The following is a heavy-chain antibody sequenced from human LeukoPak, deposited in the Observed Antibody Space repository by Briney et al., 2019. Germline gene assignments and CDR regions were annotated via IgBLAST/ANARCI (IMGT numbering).Heavy chain of an antibody. J-gene: IGHJ4*02. V-gene: IGHV1-2*02. CDR3: ASGTMVRANFDY. CDR1: GYTFTGYY. D-gene: IGHD3-10*01. CDR2: INPNSGGT. Sequence: GASVKVSCKASGYTFTGYYMHWVRQAPGQGLEWMGWINPNSGGTSYAQKFQGRVTMTRDTSISTAYMELSRLRSDDTAVYYCASGTMVRANFDYWGQGTLVTVSS.